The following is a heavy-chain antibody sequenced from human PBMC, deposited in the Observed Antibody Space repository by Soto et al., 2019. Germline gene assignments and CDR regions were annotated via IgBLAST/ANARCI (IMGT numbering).Heavy chain of an antibody. CDR3: ARVYKWDEGYFDY. CDR2: IYSGGST. Sequence: DVQLVESGGRLIQPGGSLRLSCAASGLTVSSNYMTWVRQAPGQGLEWVSVIYSGGSTYYADSVKGRFAISRDNSRNTVYLQMDSLRAEDTAVYYCARVYKWDEGYFDYWGRGTLVTVSS. CDR1: GLTVSSNY. J-gene: IGHJ4*02. V-gene: IGHV3-53*01. D-gene: IGHD1-1*01.